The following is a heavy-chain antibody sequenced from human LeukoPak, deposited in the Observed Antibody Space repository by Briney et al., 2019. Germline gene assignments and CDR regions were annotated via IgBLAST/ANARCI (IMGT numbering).Heavy chain of an antibody. CDR2: ISPSGGST. CDR3: ARDPVVVPAAIGGDNWFDP. J-gene: IGHJ5*02. CDR1: GYTFTSYY. V-gene: IGHV1-46*01. Sequence: ASVKVSCKASGYTFTSYYMHWVRQAPGQGLEWMGIISPSGGSTSYAQKFQGRVTMTRDTSTSTVYMELSSLRSEDTAVYYCARDPVVVPAAIGGDNWFDPWGQGTLVTVSS. D-gene: IGHD2-2*01.